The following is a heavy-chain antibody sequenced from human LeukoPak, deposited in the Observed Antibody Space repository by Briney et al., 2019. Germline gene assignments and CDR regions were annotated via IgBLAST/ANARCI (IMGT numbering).Heavy chain of an antibody. D-gene: IGHD3-10*01. V-gene: IGHV4-31*03. CDR2: IYHSGTT. CDR1: GGSIINNGYY. Sequence: SETLSLTCTVSGGSIINNGYYWSWIRQHPGKGLEWIGYIYHSGTTSYNPSLKSRIIISIDTSKSQFSLKVTSVTAADTAVYFCARYYYGSGSRRQEFDYWGQGILVAVSS. J-gene: IGHJ4*02. CDR3: ARYYYGSGSRRQEFDY.